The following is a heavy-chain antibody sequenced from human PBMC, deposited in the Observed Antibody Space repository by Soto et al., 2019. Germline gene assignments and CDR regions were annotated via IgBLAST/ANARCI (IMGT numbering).Heavy chain of an antibody. CDR1: GFNFIRKY. Sequence: VQLVESGGGLIQPGGSLRLSCAASGFNFIRKYMIWVRQAPGKGLEWVSILYSGGTTYYADSVKGRFTISRDTTENTLCLQMNSLRAEDTAVYYCARGLCDSGSFYFDFWGQGTLVTVSS. J-gene: IGHJ4*02. CDR3: ARGLCDSGSFYFDF. CDR2: LYSGGTT. V-gene: IGHV3-53*01. D-gene: IGHD3-10*01.